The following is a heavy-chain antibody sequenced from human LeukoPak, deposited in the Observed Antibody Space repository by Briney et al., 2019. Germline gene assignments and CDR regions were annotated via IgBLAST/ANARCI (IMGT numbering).Heavy chain of an antibody. CDR3: SITMVRGKFDY. CDR2: INTNTGNP. CDR1: GYTFTSYA. D-gene: IGHD3-10*01. V-gene: IGHV7-4-1*02. Sequence: ASVKVSCKASGYTFTSYAMNWVRQAPGQGLEWMGWINTNTGNPTYAQGFTGRFVFCLDTSVSTAYLQISSLKAEDTAVYYCSITMVRGKFDYWGQGTLVTVSS. J-gene: IGHJ4*02.